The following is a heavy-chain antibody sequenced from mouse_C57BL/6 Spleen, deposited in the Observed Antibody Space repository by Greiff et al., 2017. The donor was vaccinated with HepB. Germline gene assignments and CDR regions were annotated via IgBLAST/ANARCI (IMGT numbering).Heavy chain of an antibody. CDR1: GYAFTNYL. Sequence: QVQLQQSGAELVRPGTSVKVSCKASGYAFTNYLIEWVKQRPGQGLEWIGVINPGSGCTNYYEKFKGKATLTADKSSSTAYMQLSSLTSEDSAVYFCAREGGLRYFDYWGQGTTLTVSS. D-gene: IGHD2-4*01. J-gene: IGHJ2*01. V-gene: IGHV1-54*01. CDR2: INPGSGCT. CDR3: AREGGLRYFDY.